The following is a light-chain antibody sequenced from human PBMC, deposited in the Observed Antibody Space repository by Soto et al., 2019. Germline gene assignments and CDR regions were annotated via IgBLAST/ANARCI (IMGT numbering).Light chain of an antibody. Sequence: QSVLTQPASVSGSPGQSITISCTGTSSDVGSYNYVSWYQQHPGKAPKLMIYEISDRPSGVSTRFSGSKSGNTASLTISGLQAEDEADYYCSSYTSSSTWVFGGGTQLTVL. CDR3: SSYTSSSTWV. J-gene: IGLJ3*02. CDR1: SSDVGSYNY. V-gene: IGLV2-14*01. CDR2: EIS.